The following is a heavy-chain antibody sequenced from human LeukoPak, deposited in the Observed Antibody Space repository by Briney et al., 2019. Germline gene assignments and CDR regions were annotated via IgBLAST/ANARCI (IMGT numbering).Heavy chain of an antibody. CDR1: GYTFTGYY. Sequence: ASVKVSCNASGYTFTGYYLHWVRQAPGQGLEWMGWINPNSGGTRYAQKFQGRVTVTRDTSISTTYMELSSLRSDDTAVYYCARGLAAAGVYWFDTWGQRTLVTVSS. CDR2: INPNSGGT. J-gene: IGHJ5*02. V-gene: IGHV1-2*02. D-gene: IGHD6-13*01. CDR3: ARGLAAAGVYWFDT.